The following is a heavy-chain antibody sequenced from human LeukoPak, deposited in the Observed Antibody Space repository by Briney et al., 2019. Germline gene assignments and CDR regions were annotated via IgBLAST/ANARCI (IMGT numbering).Heavy chain of an antibody. CDR3: ASWAYDILAGYPYAGLDP. CDR1: GYPFTGYY. V-gene: IGHV1-2*02. CDR2: INPNSGGT. J-gene: IGHJ6*02. D-gene: IGHD3-9*01. Sequence: SVKVCCKASGYPFTGYYLHWVRQSPGHGLEWMGWINPNSGGTNYAQKFQGRVTLTRDTSISTGYMELSRLRSQDTAVYYCASWAYDILAGYPYAGLDPWGQGTTVTVSS.